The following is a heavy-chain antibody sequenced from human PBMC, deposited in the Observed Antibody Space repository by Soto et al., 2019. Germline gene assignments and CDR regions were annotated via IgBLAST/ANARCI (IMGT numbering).Heavy chain of an antibody. CDR3: ARGNIVVVTNNSWFDP. Sequence: PSETLSLTCTVSGGSISIYYWSWIRQAPGKGLEWIGYIYYSGSTNYNPSLKSRVTISVDTSKNQFSLKLSSVTAADTAVYYCARGNIVVVTNNSWFDPWGQGTLVTVSS. D-gene: IGHD2-2*01. CDR2: IYYSGST. J-gene: IGHJ5*02. V-gene: IGHV4-59*01. CDR1: GGSISIYY.